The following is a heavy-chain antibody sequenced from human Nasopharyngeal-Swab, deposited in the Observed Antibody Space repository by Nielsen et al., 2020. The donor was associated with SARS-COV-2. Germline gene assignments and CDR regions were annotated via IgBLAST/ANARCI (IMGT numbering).Heavy chain of an antibody. CDR2: IYSGGRT. CDR3: ARADDGYTDWKFGWYGMDL. Sequence: GESLKISCATPGFSVSSNYMSWVRQAPGKGLEWVSVIYSGGRTYYADSVQGRFTISRDNSKNTLDLQMNSLRVEDTAVYYCARADDGYTDWKFGWYGMDLWGQGTTVTVSS. V-gene: IGHV3-53*01. CDR1: GFSVSSNY. J-gene: IGHJ6*02. D-gene: IGHD5-18*01.